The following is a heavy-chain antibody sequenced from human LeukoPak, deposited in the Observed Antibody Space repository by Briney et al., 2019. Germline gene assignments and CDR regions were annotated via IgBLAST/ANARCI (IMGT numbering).Heavy chain of an antibody. Sequence: ASVKVSCKASGYTFTRYYMHWVRQAPGQGLEWMGWINPNSGGTNYAQTFEGRVTMTRDTSISTAYMELSRLRSDDTAVYYCARRDSSGWYYFDYWGQGTLVTVSS. CDR2: INPNSGGT. CDR3: ARRDSSGWYYFDY. J-gene: IGHJ4*02. D-gene: IGHD6-19*01. V-gene: IGHV1-2*02. CDR1: GYTFTRYY.